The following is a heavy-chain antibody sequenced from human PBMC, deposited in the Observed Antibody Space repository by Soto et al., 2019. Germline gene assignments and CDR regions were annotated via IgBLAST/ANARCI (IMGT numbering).Heavy chain of an antibody. V-gene: IGHV3-73*01. CDR2: IRSKANSYAT. Sequence: GGSLRLSCAASGFTFSGSAMHWVRQASGKGLEWVGRIRSKANSYATAYAASVKGRFTISRDDSKNTAYLQMNSLKTEDTAVYYCTRLWDYDSSGLDYFDYWGQGTLVTVSS. D-gene: IGHD3-22*01. CDR1: GFTFSGSA. CDR3: TRLWDYDSSGLDYFDY. J-gene: IGHJ4*02.